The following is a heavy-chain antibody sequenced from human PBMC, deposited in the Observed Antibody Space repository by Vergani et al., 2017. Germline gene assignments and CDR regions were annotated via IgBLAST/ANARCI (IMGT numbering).Heavy chain of an antibody. J-gene: IGHJ4*02. Sequence: QVQLVESGGGLVKPGGSLRLSCAASGFTFSSYAMHWVRQAPGKGLEWVAVISYDGSNKYYADSVKGRFTISRDNSKNTLYLQMNSLRAEDTAVYYCAREKYTAMGDYWGQGTLVTVSS. V-gene: IGHV3-30*01. D-gene: IGHD5-18*01. CDR1: GFTFSSYA. CDR3: AREKYTAMGDY. CDR2: ISYDGSNK.